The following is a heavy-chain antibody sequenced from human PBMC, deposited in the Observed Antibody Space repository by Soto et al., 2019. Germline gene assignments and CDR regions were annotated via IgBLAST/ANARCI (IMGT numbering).Heavy chain of an antibody. J-gene: IGHJ3*02. CDR1: GGSISSGDYY. V-gene: IGHV4-30-4*01. D-gene: IGHD5-18*01. CDR3: ARVDKAMGYDRAFDI. CDR2: IYYSGST. Sequence: SETVSLTCTVSGGSISSGDYYWSWIRQPPGKGLEWIGYIYYSGSTYYNPSLKSRVTISVDTSKNQFSLKLSSVTAADTAVYYCARVDKAMGYDRAFDIWGQGTMVTVSS.